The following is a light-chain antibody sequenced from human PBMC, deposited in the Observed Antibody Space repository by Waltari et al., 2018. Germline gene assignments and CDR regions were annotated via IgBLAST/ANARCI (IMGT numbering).Light chain of an antibody. CDR3: HQRSDWPRT. Sequence: EIVLTQSPATLSLSPGETATLSCRASQSVRSYLAWYQKKPGQAPRLLISDASNRATGIPARFSGSGSGTDFTLTISSLEPEDFAVYYCHQRSDWPRTFGQGTKVEIK. CDR1: QSVRSY. V-gene: IGKV3-11*01. CDR2: DAS. J-gene: IGKJ2*01.